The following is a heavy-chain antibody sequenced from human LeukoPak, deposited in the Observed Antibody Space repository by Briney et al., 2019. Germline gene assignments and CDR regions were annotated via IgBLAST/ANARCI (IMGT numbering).Heavy chain of an antibody. J-gene: IGHJ4*02. CDR2: ISSGSNHI. D-gene: IGHD3-10*01. V-gene: IGHV3-21*06. CDR3: ARDSSPQGFFFFDY. Sequence: PGGSLRLSCVASGFTFSTYSINWVRQAQGKGLEWVSYISSGSNHIYSADSVKGRFTISRDNAKNSLYLQMNSLSAEDTAVYYCARDSSPQGFFFFDYWGQGTLVTVSS. CDR1: GFTFSTYS.